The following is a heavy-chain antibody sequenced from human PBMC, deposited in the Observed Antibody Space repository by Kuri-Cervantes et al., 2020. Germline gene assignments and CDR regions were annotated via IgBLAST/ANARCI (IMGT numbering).Heavy chain of an antibody. J-gene: IGHJ4*02. D-gene: IGHD2-2*01. Sequence: GESLKISCTASGLTFNTAWMSWVRQAPGKGLEWVGRIKSKSDGGATDYAAPAKGRFSISRDDSKSTVYLQLNSLRSDDTAVYYCARESSYQPLYDWGQGTLVTVSS. CDR3: ARESSYQPLYD. V-gene: IGHV3-15*01. CDR2: IKSKSDGGAT. CDR1: GLTFNTAW.